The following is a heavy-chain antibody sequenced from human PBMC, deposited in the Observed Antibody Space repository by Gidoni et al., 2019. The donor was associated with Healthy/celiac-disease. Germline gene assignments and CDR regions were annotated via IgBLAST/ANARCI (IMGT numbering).Heavy chain of an antibody. CDR1: GFTFSSYG. D-gene: IGHD3-10*01. CDR3: AKARYPLSMDYGMDV. J-gene: IGHJ6*02. Sequence: VQLVESGGGVVQPGRSLRLSWSAPGFTFSSYGMHWVRQAPGKGLEWGAVISSDGSNKDYADSVNGRFTISRDNSKNTLYLQMNSLSAEDTAVYSCAKARYPLSMDYGMDVWGQGTTVTVSS. CDR2: ISSDGSNK. V-gene: IGHV3-30*18.